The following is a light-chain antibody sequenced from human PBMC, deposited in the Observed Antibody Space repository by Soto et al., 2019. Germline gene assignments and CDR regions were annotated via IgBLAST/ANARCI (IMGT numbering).Light chain of an antibody. V-gene: IGKV3-20*01. CDR1: QSLNARY. J-gene: IGKJ1*01. CDR2: GAS. Sequence: EIVLTQSPGTLSFSPGERATLSCRASQSLNARYLAWYQVKPGQAPRLLFYGASSRATGIPDRFIGSGSGTDFTLTITGLEPEDFAVYYCQQFHISRTLGQGTKVDIK. CDR3: QQFHISRT.